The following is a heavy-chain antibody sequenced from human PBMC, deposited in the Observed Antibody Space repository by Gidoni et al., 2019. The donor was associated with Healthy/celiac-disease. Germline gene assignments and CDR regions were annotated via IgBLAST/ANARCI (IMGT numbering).Heavy chain of an antibody. D-gene: IGHD3-10*01. J-gene: IGHJ6*02. V-gene: IGHV4-34*01. CDR3: ARGYGIRSRVYYYYGMDV. CDR2: INHSGST. Sequence: QVQLQQWGAGLLKPSETLSLTCAVYGGSFSGYYWSWIRQPPGKRLEWIGEINHSGSTNYNPSLKSRVTISVDTSKNQFSLKLSSVTAADTAVYYCARGYGIRSRVYYYYGMDVWGQGTTVTVSS. CDR1: GGSFSGYY.